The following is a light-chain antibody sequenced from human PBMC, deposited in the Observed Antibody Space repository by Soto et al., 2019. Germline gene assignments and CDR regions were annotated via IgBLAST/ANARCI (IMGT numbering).Light chain of an antibody. V-gene: IGLV2-8*01. Sequence: QSVLTQPPCASGCPGQSVTISCTGTSSDVGGYNYVSWYQQHPGKAPKLMIYEVSKRPSGVPDRFSGSKSGNTASLTVSGLQAEDEADYYCSSYAGSNNSYVFGTGTKVTVL. J-gene: IGLJ1*01. CDR1: SSDVGGYNY. CDR2: EVS. CDR3: SSYAGSNNSYV.